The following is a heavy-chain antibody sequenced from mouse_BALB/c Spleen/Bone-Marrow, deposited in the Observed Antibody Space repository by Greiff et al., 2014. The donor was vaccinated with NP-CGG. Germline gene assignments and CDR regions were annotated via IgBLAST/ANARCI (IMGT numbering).Heavy chain of an antibody. CDR1: GYSFTGYY. J-gene: IGHJ1*01. CDR2: IYPYNGVS. Sequence: VQLQQSGPELVKPGASVKISCKASGYSFTGYYMHWVKQSHGHSLDWIGYIYPYNGVSSYNQKFKGKATLTVDKSSSTAYMELRSLTSDDSAVYYGESRWEYFDVWGAGTTVTVSA. CDR3: ESRWEYFDV. D-gene: IGHD1-1*02. V-gene: IGHV1-31*01.